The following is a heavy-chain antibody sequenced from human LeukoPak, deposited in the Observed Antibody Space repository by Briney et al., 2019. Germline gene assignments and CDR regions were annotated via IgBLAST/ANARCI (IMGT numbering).Heavy chain of an antibody. J-gene: IGHJ5*02. V-gene: IGHV1-69*02. CDR3: ASPFWSGNNWFDP. CDR1: GGTFSSYT. D-gene: IGHD3-3*01. Sequence: ASVKVSCKASGGTFSSYTISWVRQAPGQGLEWMGRITPILGIANYAQKFQGRVTITADKSTSTAYMELSSLRSEYTAVYYCASPFWSGNNWFDPWGQGTLVTVSS. CDR2: ITPILGIA.